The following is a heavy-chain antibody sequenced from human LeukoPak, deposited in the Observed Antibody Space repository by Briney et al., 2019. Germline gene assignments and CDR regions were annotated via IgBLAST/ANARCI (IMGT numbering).Heavy chain of an antibody. CDR3: AKKSGDHFHFDF. D-gene: IGHD2-21*01. Sequence: GGSLRLSCAASGFTFNNYGMGWVRQTPGKGLEWVATIGTSGANTYHADSVKGRFTISRDNSKSTLYLQMNSLRAEDTAVYHCAKKSGDHFHFDFWGQGTQVTVSS. J-gene: IGHJ4*02. CDR1: GFTFNNYG. CDR2: IGTSGANT. V-gene: IGHV3-23*01.